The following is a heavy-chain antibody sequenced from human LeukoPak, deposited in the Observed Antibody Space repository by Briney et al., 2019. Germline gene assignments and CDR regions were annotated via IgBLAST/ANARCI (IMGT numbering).Heavy chain of an antibody. D-gene: IGHD3-22*01. CDR3: ARDQVVVAPSASRHGYYGMDV. CDR1: GFTFRNHA. CDR2: ISYDGSNK. J-gene: IGHJ6*02. Sequence: PGGSLRLSCAASGFTFRNHAMHWVRQSPGKGLEWVAVISYDGSNKYYADSVQGRFIISRDLSKNTLFLQMDRLRPEDTALYYCARDQVVVAPSASRHGYYGMDVWGQGTTVTVSS. V-gene: IGHV3-30*04.